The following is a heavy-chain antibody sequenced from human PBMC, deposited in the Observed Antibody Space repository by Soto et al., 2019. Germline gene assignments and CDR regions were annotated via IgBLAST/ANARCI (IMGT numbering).Heavy chain of an antibody. J-gene: IGHJ5*02. CDR3: AKSGDSYTLAYYYGSGRANWFDP. Sequence: HPGGSLRLSCAASGFTFSSYGMHWVRQAPGKGLEWVAVISYDGSNKYYADSVKGRFTISRDNSKNTLYLQMNSLRAEDTAVYYCAKSGDSYTLAYYYGSGRANWFDPWGQGTLVTVSS. V-gene: IGHV3-30*18. D-gene: IGHD3-10*01. CDR2: ISYDGSNK. CDR1: GFTFSSYG.